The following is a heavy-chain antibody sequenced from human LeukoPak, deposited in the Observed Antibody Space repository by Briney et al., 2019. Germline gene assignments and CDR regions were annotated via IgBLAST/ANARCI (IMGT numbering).Heavy chain of an antibody. Sequence: GGSLRLSCVASGFTFSDYYMSWIRQAPGKGLEWVSCITSSGSTIYYADSVKGRFTISRDNAKKSLYLQMNSLRAEDTAVYYCVREDFWSGYSNYFDYWGQGTLVTVSS. CDR2: ITSSGSTI. V-gene: IGHV3-11*01. CDR1: GFTFSDYY. D-gene: IGHD3-3*01. CDR3: VREDFWSGYSNYFDY. J-gene: IGHJ4*02.